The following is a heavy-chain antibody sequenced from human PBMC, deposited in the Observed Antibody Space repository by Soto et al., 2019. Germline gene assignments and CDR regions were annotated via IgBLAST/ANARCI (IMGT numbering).Heavy chain of an antibody. CDR1: GFSLSGYW. V-gene: IGHV3-7*01. CDR2: IKQDGSER. CDR3: ARSSGWLHDY. Sequence: PVGSLRLSCAASGFSLSGYWMNWVRQAPGRGLEWVAIIKQDGSERYYVDSVKGRFTISRDNAKNSLYLQMSSLRVEDTALYYCARSSGWLHDYWGQGTLVTVSS. J-gene: IGHJ4*02. D-gene: IGHD6-19*01.